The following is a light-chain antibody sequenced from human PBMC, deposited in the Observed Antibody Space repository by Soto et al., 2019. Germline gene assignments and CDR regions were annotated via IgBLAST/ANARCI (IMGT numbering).Light chain of an antibody. Sequence: QSALTQPASVSGSPGQSITISCTGTSSDVGGYKYVSWYQQHPGKVPKLMIYDVNNRPSGVSNRFSGTKSGNTASLTISGLQAEDEADYYCSSYTSSSTLVFGGGTKLTVL. CDR1: SSDVGGYKY. V-gene: IGLV2-14*01. CDR3: SSYTSSSTLV. J-gene: IGLJ3*02. CDR2: DVN.